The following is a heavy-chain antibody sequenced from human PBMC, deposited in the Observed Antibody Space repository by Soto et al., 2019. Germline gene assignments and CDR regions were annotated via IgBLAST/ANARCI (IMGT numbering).Heavy chain of an antibody. V-gene: IGHV4-39*02. CDR1: GGSISSSSYY. Sequence: PSETLSLTCTVSGGSISSSSYYWGWIRQPPGKGLEWIGSIYYSGSTYYNPSLKSRVTISVDTSENQFSLKLTSVTAADTAVYYCAKDRYSSGWYDYWGQGTLVTVSS. D-gene: IGHD6-19*01. CDR2: IYYSGST. CDR3: AKDRYSSGWYDY. J-gene: IGHJ4*02.